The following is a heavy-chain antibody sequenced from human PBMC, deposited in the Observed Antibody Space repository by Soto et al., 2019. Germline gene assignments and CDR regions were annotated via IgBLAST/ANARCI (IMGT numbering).Heavy chain of an antibody. CDR3: ARDAFCGGAPGFRDLDV. J-gene: IGHJ6*02. D-gene: IGHD2-21*01. Sequence: QIQLVQSGGEVKKPGASVKVSCKSSGYNFISHSITWVRQAPGQGLEWMGRISAYNGNTNHAQKFQGRPTMTTDASACTAYMQLRSLKSDDTAVYYCARDAFCGGAPGFRDLDVWGQGTTVTVSS. V-gene: IGHV1-18*01. CDR1: GYNFISHS. CDR2: ISAYNGNT.